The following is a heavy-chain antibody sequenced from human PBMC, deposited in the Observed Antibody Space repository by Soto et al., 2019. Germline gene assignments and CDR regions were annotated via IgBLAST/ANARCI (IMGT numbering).Heavy chain of an antibody. CDR3: STGGYFLDY. CDR2: VKSKPAGGTI. V-gene: IGHV3-15*05. J-gene: IGHJ4*02. Sequence: EVQLVESGGGLVKPGGSLRLSCAASGFTFSNAWMSWVRQAPGKGLEWVGRVKSKPAGGTIDYAAPVKGRISISRDDSKNTVDLQMNNLKTEDAAVYYCSTGGYFLDYWGQGTLVTVSS. D-gene: IGHD3-16*01. CDR1: GFTFSNAW.